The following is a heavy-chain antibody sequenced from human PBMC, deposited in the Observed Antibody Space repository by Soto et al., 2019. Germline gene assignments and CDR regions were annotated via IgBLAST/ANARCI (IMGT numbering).Heavy chain of an antibody. CDR3: ARSGDGYNHVVSLY. Sequence: PSETLSLTCTVSGGSISSYYWSWIRQPPGKGLEWIGYIYYSGSTNYNPSLKSRVTISVDTSKNQFFLKLSSVTAADTAVYYCARSGDGYNHVVSLYWGQGTLVTVSS. CDR1: GGSISSYY. CDR2: IYYSGST. V-gene: IGHV4-59*01. D-gene: IGHD5-12*01. J-gene: IGHJ4*02.